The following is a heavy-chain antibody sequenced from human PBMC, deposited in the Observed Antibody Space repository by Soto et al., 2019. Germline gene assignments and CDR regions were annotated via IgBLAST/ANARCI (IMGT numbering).Heavy chain of an antibody. J-gene: IGHJ4*02. D-gene: IGHD2-15*01. CDR3: VTAISGSVAL. CDR2: IKEDGSEK. CDR1: GFSFITYW. Sequence: EVQLVASGGGLVQSGGSLSLSCDASGFSFITYWMNWARQAPGKGMEWLDSIKEDGSEKQYVDSVKGRFTISKDNAKNSLYLQMNSLSEEDTAVYYSVTAISGSVALWGQGTVVIFSS. V-gene: IGHV3-7*04.